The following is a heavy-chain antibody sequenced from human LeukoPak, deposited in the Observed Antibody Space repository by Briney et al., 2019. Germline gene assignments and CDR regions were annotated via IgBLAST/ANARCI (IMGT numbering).Heavy chain of an antibody. CDR3: ARRELESGLFDY. Sequence: PSETLSLTCTVSGGSISSSSYYWGWIRQPPGKGLEWIGSIYYSGSTYYNPSLKSQVTISVDTSKNQFSLKLSSVTAADTAVYYCARRELESGLFDYWGQGTLVTVSS. CDR1: GGSISSSSYY. CDR2: IYYSGST. D-gene: IGHD3-3*01. J-gene: IGHJ4*02. V-gene: IGHV4-39*01.